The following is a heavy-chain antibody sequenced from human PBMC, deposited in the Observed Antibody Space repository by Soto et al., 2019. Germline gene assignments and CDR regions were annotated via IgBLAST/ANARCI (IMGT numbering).Heavy chain of an antibody. Sequence: PCGALRLSCTASGFTFSTYWMHWVRQAPREGLVWVAHINSDGISTIYADSVKGRFTISRDNAKNTLNLQMNSLRVEDTAVYFCARREYDSVTGYSLDYWGQGTLVTVSS. J-gene: IGHJ4*02. D-gene: IGHD3-9*01. V-gene: IGHV3-74*01. CDR3: ARREYDSVTGYSLDY. CDR2: INSDGIST. CDR1: GFTFSTYW.